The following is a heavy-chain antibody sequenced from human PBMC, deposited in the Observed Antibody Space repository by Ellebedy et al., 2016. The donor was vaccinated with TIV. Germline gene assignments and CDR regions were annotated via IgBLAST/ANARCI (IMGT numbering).Heavy chain of an antibody. Sequence: AASVKVSCKASGGTFSSYGISWVRQAPGQGLEWMGGIIPILGKANYAQQFQGRVTITADESTYTAYMELSSLRSEDTAVYYCARVGNYYGGNPSYYFDYWGQGTLVTVSS. J-gene: IGHJ4*02. V-gene: IGHV1-69*10. D-gene: IGHD4-23*01. CDR1: GGTFSSYG. CDR2: IIPILGKA. CDR3: ARVGNYYGGNPSYYFDY.